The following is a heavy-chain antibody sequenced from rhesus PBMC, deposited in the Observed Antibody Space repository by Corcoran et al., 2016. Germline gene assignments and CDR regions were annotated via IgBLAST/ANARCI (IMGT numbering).Heavy chain of an antibody. V-gene: IGHV4-122*02. D-gene: IGHD1-26*01. CDR1: GGAISSRSYY. CDR3: ARDNWHYNSYGLDS. CDR2: LSASRST. Sequence: VQLQESGPGLVKPSETLFLTCAVSGGAISSRSYYWSWIRLAPGQGLAWIGYLSASRSTSYNPSLNSRVTISRDTSTSQFSLKLSSVSAADTAVYYCARDNWHYNSYGLDSWGQGVVVTVSS. J-gene: IGHJ6*01.